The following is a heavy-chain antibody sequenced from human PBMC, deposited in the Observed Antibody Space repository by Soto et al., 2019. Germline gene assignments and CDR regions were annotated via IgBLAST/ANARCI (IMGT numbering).Heavy chain of an antibody. CDR1: GGTFISYA. V-gene: IGHV1-69*06. CDR2: SIPIVGTA. J-gene: IGHJ4*02. CDR3: ARVNRRRAFDY. Sequence: QVQLVQSGAEVKKPGSSVNVSCKASGGTFISYAISWVRHAPGQGLEWMGGSIPIVGTANYAQKFQGRVTITADKDQSPAYMELSSRGSEDTAVYYCARVNRRRAFDYWGQGTLVTVSS.